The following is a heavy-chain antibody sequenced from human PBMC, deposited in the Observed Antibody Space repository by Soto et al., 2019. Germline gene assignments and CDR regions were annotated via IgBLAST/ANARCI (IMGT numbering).Heavy chain of an antibody. D-gene: IGHD3-10*01. J-gene: IGHJ4*02. CDR2: ISYDESFK. CDR1: GITFSSYG. V-gene: IGHV3-30*03. CDR3: ASGRGPY. Sequence: QMQLVESGGGVVQPGRSLRLSCAASGITFSSYGMHWVRQAPGEGLEWVGVISYDESFKNYADSVKGRFTISRDNSKNTLYLQMNSLRVEDTAVYYCASGRGPYWGQGTLVTVSS.